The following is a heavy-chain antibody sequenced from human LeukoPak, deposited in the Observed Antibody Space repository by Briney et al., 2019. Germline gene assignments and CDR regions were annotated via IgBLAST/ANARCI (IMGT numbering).Heavy chain of an antibody. Sequence: GGSLRLSCAASGFTVSSNYMSWVRQAPGEGLEWVSVIYSGGSTYYADSVKGRFTISRDNSKNTLYLQMNSLRAEDTAVYHCARDRFGESFVDYWGQGTLVTVSS. CDR2: IYSGGST. D-gene: IGHD3-10*01. CDR3: ARDRFGESFVDY. J-gene: IGHJ4*02. CDR1: GFTVSSNY. V-gene: IGHV3-53*01.